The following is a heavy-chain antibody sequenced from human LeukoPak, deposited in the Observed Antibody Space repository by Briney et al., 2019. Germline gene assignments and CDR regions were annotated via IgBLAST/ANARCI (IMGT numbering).Heavy chain of an antibody. V-gene: IGHV1-69*06. CDR3: AKSDRIAAAGTLDY. D-gene: IGHD6-13*01. J-gene: IGHJ4*02. CDR1: GGTFSSYA. Sequence: SVKVSCKASGGTFSSYAISWVRQAPGQGLEWMGGIIPIFGTANYAQKFQGRVTITADKSTSTAYMELSSLRAEDTAVYYCAKSDRIAAAGTLDYWGQGTLVTVSS. CDR2: IIPIFGTA.